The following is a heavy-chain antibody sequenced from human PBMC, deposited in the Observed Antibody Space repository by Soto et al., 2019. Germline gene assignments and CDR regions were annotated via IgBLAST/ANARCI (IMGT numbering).Heavy chain of an antibody. J-gene: IGHJ4*02. CDR2: IYHSGST. CDR3: ARSPQSKWFGEAGGGYFDY. V-gene: IGHV4-30-2*01. D-gene: IGHD3-10*01. Sequence: PLETLSLTWTVSGGSISSGVDSWSWIRQPPGKGLEWIGYIYHSGSTYYNPSLKSRVTISVDRSKNQFSLKLSSVTAADTAVYYCARSPQSKWFGEAGGGYFDYWGQGTLVTVSS. CDR1: GGSISSGVDS.